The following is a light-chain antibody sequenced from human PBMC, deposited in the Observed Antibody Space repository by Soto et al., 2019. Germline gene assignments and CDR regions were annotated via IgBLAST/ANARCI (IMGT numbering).Light chain of an antibody. J-gene: IGLJ2*01. V-gene: IGLV3-1*01. CDR1: KLGDKY. CDR3: QAWDSSNVV. CDR2: QDR. Sequence: SYELTQPPSVSVSPGQTASITCYGDKLGDKYACWYQQKPGQSPVLVIYQDRKRPSGIPERFSGSNSGNTATLTISGTQAMDEADYYCQAWDSSNVVFGGGTKL.